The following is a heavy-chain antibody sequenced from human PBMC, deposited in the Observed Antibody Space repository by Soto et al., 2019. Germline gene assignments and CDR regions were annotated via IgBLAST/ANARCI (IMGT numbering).Heavy chain of an antibody. CDR3: ARQGIGGSGTYDYGLDL. V-gene: IGHV4-4*02. CDR1: GASIFRSRW. Sequence: QVQLQESGPGLVKPSGTLSLSCAVSGASIFRSRWWCWVRQSPGRGGEGIGGMFYCGPINYNPSLVRHATISADRSKNQFSLKLTPLSAADTAVYYCARQGIGGSGTYDYGLDLWRQGTTVTVPS. J-gene: IGHJ6*02. CDR2: MFYCGPI. D-gene: IGHD3-10*01.